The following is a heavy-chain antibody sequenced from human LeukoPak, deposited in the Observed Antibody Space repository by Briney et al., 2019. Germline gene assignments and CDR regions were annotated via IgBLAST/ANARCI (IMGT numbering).Heavy chain of an antibody. CDR2: INSNGGST. Sequence: GASVKVSCKASGYTFTSNYMHWVGHPPPRRGQWLGIINSNGGSTSYAQKFQGRVTMTRDTSTSTVYMELSSLRSEDTAVYYCARPVSHGDTAIVGGYCGQGTLVTVSS. CDR3: ARPVSHGDTAIVGGY. J-gene: IGHJ4*02. V-gene: IGHV1-46*01. CDR1: GYTFTSNY. D-gene: IGHD5-18*01.